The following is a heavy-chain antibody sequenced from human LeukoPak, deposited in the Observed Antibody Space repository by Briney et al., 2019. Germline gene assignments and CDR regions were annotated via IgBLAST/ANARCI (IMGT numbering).Heavy chain of an antibody. CDR2: INPSGGST. CDR1: GYTFTSYY. J-gene: IGHJ4*02. Sequence: ASVKVSCKASGYTFTSYYMHWVRQAPGQGLEWMGIINPSGGSTSYAQKFQGRVTMTRDTSTSTVYVELSSLRSEDTAVYYCARPFYDSSAHYVWYFDYWGQGTLVTVSS. D-gene: IGHD3-22*01. V-gene: IGHV1-46*03. CDR3: ARPFYDSSAHYVWYFDY.